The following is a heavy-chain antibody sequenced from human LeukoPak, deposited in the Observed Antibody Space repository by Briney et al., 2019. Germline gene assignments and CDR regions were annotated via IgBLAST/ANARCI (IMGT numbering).Heavy chain of an antibody. CDR2: ISSSSSYI. CDR1: GFTFSSYS. D-gene: IGHD4-17*01. Sequence: GGSLRLSCAASGFTFSSYSMNWVRQAPGKGLEWVSPISSSSSYIYYADSVKGRFTISRDNAKNSLYLQMNSLRAEDTAVYYCARDFGDVAFDIWGQGTMVTVSS. V-gene: IGHV3-21*01. CDR3: ARDFGDVAFDI. J-gene: IGHJ3*02.